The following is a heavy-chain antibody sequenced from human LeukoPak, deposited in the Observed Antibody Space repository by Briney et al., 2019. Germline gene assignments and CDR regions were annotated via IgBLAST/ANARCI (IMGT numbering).Heavy chain of an antibody. D-gene: IGHD6-13*01. Sequence: GGSLRLSCAASGFTFSSYSMNWVRQAPGKGLEWVSYISSSSSTIYYAGSVKGRFTISRDNAKNSLYLQMNSLRAEDTAVYYCARDPEGSSWFYPEGDAFDIWGQGTMVTVSS. V-gene: IGHV3-48*01. CDR2: ISSSSSTI. CDR3: ARDPEGSSWFYPEGDAFDI. CDR1: GFTFSSYS. J-gene: IGHJ3*02.